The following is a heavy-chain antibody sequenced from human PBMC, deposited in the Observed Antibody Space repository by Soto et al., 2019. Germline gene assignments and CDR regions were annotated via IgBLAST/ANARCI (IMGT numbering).Heavy chain of an antibody. CDR2: ISSRSDI. J-gene: IGHJ6*02. V-gene: IGHV3-21*01. CDR3: AREYTAWPLAYGLDV. CDR1: GFTFSTYS. D-gene: IGHD2-2*02. Sequence: PGGSLRLSCVGSGFTFSTYSINWVRQAPGKGLEWVSSISSRSDIYYADSVKGRFTISIDNAKNSVSLQMNSLRAEDTAVYYCAREYTAWPLAYGLDVWGQGTTVTVSS.